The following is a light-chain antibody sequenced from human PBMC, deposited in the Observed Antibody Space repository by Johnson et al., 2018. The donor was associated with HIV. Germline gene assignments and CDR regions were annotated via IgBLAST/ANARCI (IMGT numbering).Light chain of an antibody. CDR2: DNN. CDR3: GTWDSSLSAARV. J-gene: IGLJ1*01. CDR1: SSNIGKNY. Sequence: QSVLTQPPSVSAAPGQKVTISCSGSSSNIGKNYVSWYQQLQGTAHKLLIYDNNKRPSGIPDRFSGSKSGTSATLGITGLQTGDEADYYCGTWDSSLSAARVFGPGTKVTVL. V-gene: IGLV1-51*01.